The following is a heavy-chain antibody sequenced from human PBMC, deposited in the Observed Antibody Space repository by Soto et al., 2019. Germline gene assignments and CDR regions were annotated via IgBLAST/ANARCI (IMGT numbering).Heavy chain of an antibody. J-gene: IGHJ5*02. CDR2: ISGSSSYT. CDR1: GFTFSDYY. CDR3: ARRGVTTVPPRIYTWFDP. D-gene: IGHD4-17*01. V-gene: IGHV3-11*06. Sequence: QVQLVESGGGLVKPGGSLRLSCAASGFTFSDYYMSWIRQAPGKGLEWVSYISGSSSYTKYGDSVKGRFTISRDNAKNSLYLRMTSPRAEDTAVYYCARRGVTTVPPRIYTWFDPWGQGTLVTVSS.